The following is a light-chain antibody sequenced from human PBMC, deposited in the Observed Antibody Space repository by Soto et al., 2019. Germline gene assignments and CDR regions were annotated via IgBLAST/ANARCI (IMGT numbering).Light chain of an antibody. CDR3: CYYVGSSDFV. Sequence: QSALTQPPSASGSPGQSVTISCTGTSSDGGGYNYVSWYQQHPGKAPKLMIYESTKRPSGVPDRFSGSKSGNAASLTVSGLEADDDADYYCCYYVGSSDFVFGSGTKLTVL. CDR2: EST. V-gene: IGLV2-8*01. J-gene: IGLJ1*01. CDR1: SSDGGGYNY.